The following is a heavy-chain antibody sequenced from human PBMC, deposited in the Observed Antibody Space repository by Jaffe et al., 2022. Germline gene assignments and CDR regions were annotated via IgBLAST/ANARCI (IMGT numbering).Heavy chain of an antibody. CDR3: AREALGGLSGDDILTGPDYYYYMDV. J-gene: IGHJ6*03. CDR1: GGSISSGSYY. D-gene: IGHD3-9*01. CDR2: IYTSGST. Sequence: QVQLQESGPGLVKPSQTLSLTCTVSGGSISSGSYYWSWIRQPAGKGLEWIGRIYTSGSTNYNPSLKSRVTISVDTSKNQFSLKLSSVTAADTAVYYCAREALGGLSGDDILTGPDYYYYMDVWGKGTTVTVSS. V-gene: IGHV4-61*02.